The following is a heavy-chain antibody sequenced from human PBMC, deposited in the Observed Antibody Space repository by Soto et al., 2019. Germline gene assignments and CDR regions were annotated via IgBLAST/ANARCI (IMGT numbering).Heavy chain of an antibody. Sequence: EVQLVESGGGLVKPGGSLRLSCAASGFNFSSYSMNWVRQAPGQGLEWVSSISGSGNYTHYADFLRGRFTISRDNAKTSLYLQMSSLRAEDTAVYYCAREGINNYNEYYFDSWGQGTVVTVSS. CDR1: GFNFSSYS. CDR2: ISGSGNYT. D-gene: IGHD4-4*01. J-gene: IGHJ4*02. V-gene: IGHV3-21*01. CDR3: AREGINNYNEYYFDS.